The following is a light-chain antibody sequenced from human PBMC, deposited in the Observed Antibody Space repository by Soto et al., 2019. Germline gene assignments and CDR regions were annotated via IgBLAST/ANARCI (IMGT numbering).Light chain of an antibody. V-gene: IGKV1-5*03. CDR1: QSISSW. Sequence: DSQLTPPPSTPVASIRERDTKTCRASQSISSWLAWYQQKPGKAPKLLIYKASSLESGVPSRFSGSGSGTEFTLTISSLQPDDFATYYCQQYNSYSRTFGQGTKV. J-gene: IGKJ1*01. CDR2: KAS. CDR3: QQYNSYSRT.